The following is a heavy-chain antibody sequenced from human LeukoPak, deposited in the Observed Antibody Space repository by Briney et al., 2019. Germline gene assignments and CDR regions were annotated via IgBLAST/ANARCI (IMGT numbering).Heavy chain of an antibody. CDR3: ARGASTFDY. J-gene: IGHJ4*02. CDR1: GGSISSGSYY. V-gene: IGHV4-61*02. Sequence: SQTLSLTCTVSGGSISSGSYYWSWIRQPAGKGLEWIGRIYTSGSTNYNPSLKSRVTMSVDTSKNQFSLRLSSMTAADTAVYYCARGASTFDYWGQGTLVIVSS. CDR2: IYTSGST.